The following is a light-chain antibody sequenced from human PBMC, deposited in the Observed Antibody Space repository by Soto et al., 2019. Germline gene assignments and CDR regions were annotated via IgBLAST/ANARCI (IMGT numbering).Light chain of an antibody. CDR2: GAS. CDR1: QSVSSN. Sequence: EIVMTQSPATLSVSPGERATLSFSASQSVSSNLAWYQQKPGQAPRLLIYGASTRATGIPARFSGSRSGTEFTLTINSLQSEDFAVYYCQRYNNWPLTFGGGTKVDIK. CDR3: QRYNNWPLT. J-gene: IGKJ4*01. V-gene: IGKV3-15*01.